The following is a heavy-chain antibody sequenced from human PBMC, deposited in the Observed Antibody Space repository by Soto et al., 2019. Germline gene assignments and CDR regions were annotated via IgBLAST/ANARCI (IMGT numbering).Heavy chain of an antibody. CDR1: GGSFSGYY. Sequence: QVQLQQWGAGLLKPSETLSLTCAVYGGSFSGYYWSWIRQPPGKGLEWIGEINHSGSTNSNPSLNSRVTISVATSKNQFSLKLSSVTAADTAAYYCARARYCSSTSCPITYYYYYGMDVWGQGTTVTVSS. V-gene: IGHV4-34*01. CDR3: ARARYCSSTSCPITYYYYYGMDV. J-gene: IGHJ6*02. CDR2: INHSGST. D-gene: IGHD2-2*01.